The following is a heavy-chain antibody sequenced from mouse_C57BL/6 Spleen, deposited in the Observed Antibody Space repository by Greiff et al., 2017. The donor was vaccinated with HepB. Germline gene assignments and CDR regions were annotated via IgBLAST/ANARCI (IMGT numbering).Heavy chain of an antibody. CDR2: IDPSDSYT. Sequence: QVQLQQPGAELVMPGASVKLSCKASGYTFTSYWMHWVKQRPGQGLEWIGEIDPSDSYTNYNQKFKGKSTLTVDKSSSTAYMQLSSLTSEASAVYYCARSSDYDNFDYWGQGTTLTVSS. J-gene: IGHJ2*01. D-gene: IGHD2-4*01. CDR3: ARSSDYDNFDY. V-gene: IGHV1-69*01. CDR1: GYTFTSYW.